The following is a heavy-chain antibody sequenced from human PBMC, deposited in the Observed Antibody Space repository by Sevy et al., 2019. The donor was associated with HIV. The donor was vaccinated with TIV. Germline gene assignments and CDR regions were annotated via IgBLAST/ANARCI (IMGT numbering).Heavy chain of an antibody. CDR3: AHRRMVRGVITAPFDY. J-gene: IGHJ4*02. D-gene: IGHD3-10*01. CDR1: GFSLSTSGVG. V-gene: IGHV2-5*02. Sequence: SGPTLVKPTQTLTLTCTFSGFSLSTSGVGVGWIRQPPGKALEWLALIYWDDDTRYSPSLKSRLNITKDTSTNQGVLTMTNMDPVDTATYFCAHRRMVRGVITAPFDYWGQGTLVTVSS. CDR2: IYWDDDT.